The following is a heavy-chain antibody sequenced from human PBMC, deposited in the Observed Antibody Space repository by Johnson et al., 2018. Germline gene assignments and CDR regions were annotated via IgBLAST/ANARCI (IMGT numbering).Heavy chain of an antibody. Sequence: EVQLLESGGGLVKPGGSLRLSRAASGFTFSSYSMNWVRQAPGKGLEWVSSISSIRRYIYYADSVKGRFTISRENAKNSLYLHMNSLRAEDTAVYSCASPPTADAAFDIWGQGTMVTVSS. V-gene: IGHV3-21*01. CDR1: GFTFSSYS. J-gene: IGHJ3*02. CDR2: ISSIRRYI. CDR3: ASPPTADAAFDI.